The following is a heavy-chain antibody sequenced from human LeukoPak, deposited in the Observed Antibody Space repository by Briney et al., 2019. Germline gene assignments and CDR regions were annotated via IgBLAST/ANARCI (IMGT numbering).Heavy chain of an antibody. CDR2: IYYSAST. CDR1: GGSVSRGGYF. V-gene: IGHV4-31*03. Sequence: PSETLSLTCSVSGGSVSRGGYFWTWVRQQPGKGLEWIGYIYYSASTQYNPSLKSRLTISVDTSKNQFSLKLSSVTTADTAVYYCARAVATMYLDYWGQGTLVTVSS. J-gene: IGHJ4*02. CDR3: ARAVATMYLDY. D-gene: IGHD5-12*01.